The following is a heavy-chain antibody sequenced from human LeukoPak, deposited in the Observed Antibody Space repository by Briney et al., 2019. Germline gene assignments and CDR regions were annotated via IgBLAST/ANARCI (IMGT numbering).Heavy chain of an antibody. J-gene: IGHJ4*02. D-gene: IGHD3-3*01. V-gene: IGHV4-39*01. CDR2: IYYSGST. CDR1: GGSISSSSYY. Sequence: SETLSLTCTVSGGSISSSSYYWGWIRQPPGKGLEWIGSIYYSGSTYYNPSLKSRVTISVDTSKNQFSLKLSSVTAADTAVYYCARAPGRWSGYYNLDYWGQGTLVTVSS. CDR3: ARAPGRWSGYYNLDY.